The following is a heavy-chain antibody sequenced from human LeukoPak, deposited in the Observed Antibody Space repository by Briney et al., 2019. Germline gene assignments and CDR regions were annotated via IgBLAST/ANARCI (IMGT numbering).Heavy chain of an antibody. V-gene: IGHV3-21*01. Sequence: GGSLRLSCAASGFTFSSYSMNWVRQAPGKGLEWVSSISSSSSYIYYADSVKGRFTISRDNAKNTLYLQMNSLRAEDTAVYYCARDLWGYSSSSKYYYNYMDVWGKGTTVTVSS. CDR1: GFTFSSYS. D-gene: IGHD6-6*01. CDR2: ISSSSSYI. J-gene: IGHJ6*03. CDR3: ARDLWGYSSSSKYYYNYMDV.